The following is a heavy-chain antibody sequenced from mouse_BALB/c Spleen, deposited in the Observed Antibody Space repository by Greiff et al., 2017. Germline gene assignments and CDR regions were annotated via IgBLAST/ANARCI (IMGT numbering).Heavy chain of an antibody. Sequence: LQQPGSELVRPGASVKLSCTASGYTFTSYWMHWVKQRHGQGLEWIGNIYPGSGSTNYDEKFKSKGTLTVDTSSSTAYMHLSSLTSEDSAVYYCTSGYAYWGQGTTLTVSS. CDR3: TSGYAY. CDR2: IYPGSGST. D-gene: IGHD2-2*01. V-gene: IGHV1S22*01. J-gene: IGHJ2*01. CDR1: GYTFTSYW.